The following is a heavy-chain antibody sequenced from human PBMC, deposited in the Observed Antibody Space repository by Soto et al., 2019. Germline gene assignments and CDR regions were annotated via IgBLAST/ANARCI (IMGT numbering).Heavy chain of an antibody. CDR2: IYYSGST. CDR1: GGSISSGAYY. D-gene: IGHD6-6*01. V-gene: IGHV4-31*03. Sequence: SDTLSLTCTVSGGSISSGAYYWSWIRQHPGKGLEWIGYIYYSGSTYYNPSLKSRVTISVDTSKNQFSLKLSSVTAADTAVYYCAGGIAARPLGYWGQGTLVTVSS. J-gene: IGHJ4*02. CDR3: AGGIAARPLGY.